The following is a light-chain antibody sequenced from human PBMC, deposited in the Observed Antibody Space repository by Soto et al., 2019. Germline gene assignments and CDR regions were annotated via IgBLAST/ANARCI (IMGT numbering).Light chain of an antibody. CDR2: DVH. V-gene: IGLV2-11*01. CDR3: CSYTRSGTLS. CDR1: SSDVGAYDY. J-gene: IGLJ2*01. Sequence: QSALTQPRSVSESPGQSVTISCTGTSSDVGAYDYVSWYQQHPGKAPQLMIYDVHNRPSGISARFSGSKSGNTASLTISGLQPEDTALYYCCSYTRSGTLSFGGGTKLTVL.